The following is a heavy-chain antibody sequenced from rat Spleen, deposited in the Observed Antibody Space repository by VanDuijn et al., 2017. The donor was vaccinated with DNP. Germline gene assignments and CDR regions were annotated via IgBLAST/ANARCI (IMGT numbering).Heavy chain of an antibody. J-gene: IGHJ2*01. D-gene: IGHD1-6*01. CDR2: ISYSGST. Sequence: EVQLQESGPGLVKPSQSLSLTCSVTAYSITTNYWGWIRKFPGNKMEWVGHISYSGSTSYNPSLKSRISITRDTSKNQFFLQLNSVTTEDTATYYCVRANILRSFDYWGQGVMVTVSS. V-gene: IGHV3-1*01. CDR3: VRANILRSFDY. CDR1: AYSITTNY.